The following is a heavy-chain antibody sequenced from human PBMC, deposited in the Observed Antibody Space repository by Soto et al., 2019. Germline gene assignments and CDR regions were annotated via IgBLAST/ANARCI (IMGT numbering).Heavy chain of an antibody. CDR1: GFTFRSFG. CDR3: ARDMNNDWFDP. D-gene: IGHD2-8*01. V-gene: IGHV4-59*01. J-gene: IGHJ5*02. Sequence: PGGSLRLSCAASGFTFRSFGMHWVRQAPGKGLEWIGYIYYSESTNYNPSLKSRVTISVDTSKNQFSLKLSSVTAADTAVYYCARDMNNDWFDPWGQGTLVTVSS. CDR2: IYYSEST.